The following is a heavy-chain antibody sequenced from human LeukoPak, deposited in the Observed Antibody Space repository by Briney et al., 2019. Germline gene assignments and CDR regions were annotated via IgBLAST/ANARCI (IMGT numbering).Heavy chain of an antibody. Sequence: GGSLRLSCAASGFTFSSYGMHWVRQAPGKGLEWVAVISYDGSNKYYADSVKGRFTISRDNSKNTLYLQMNSLRAEDTAVYYCAAAASFDYWGQGTLVTVSS. CDR1: GFTFSSYG. D-gene: IGHD6-13*01. J-gene: IGHJ4*02. CDR3: AAAASFDY. CDR2: ISYDGSNK. V-gene: IGHV3-30*03.